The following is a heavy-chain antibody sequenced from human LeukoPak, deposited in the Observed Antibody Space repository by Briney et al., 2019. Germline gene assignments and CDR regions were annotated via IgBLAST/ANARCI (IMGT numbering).Heavy chain of an antibody. J-gene: IGHJ6*02. CDR2: ISSSGRLM. D-gene: IGHD1-14*01. Sequence: PGGSLRLSCAASGFTFSDYYINWIRQAPGKGLEWVSHISSSGRLMQYADSVKGRLTITRDNAQNFMSLQMNSLKPEDTAVYYCARDTNNGLDVWGRGTTVTVSS. CDR3: ARDTNNGLDV. V-gene: IGHV3-11*01. CDR1: GFTFSDYY.